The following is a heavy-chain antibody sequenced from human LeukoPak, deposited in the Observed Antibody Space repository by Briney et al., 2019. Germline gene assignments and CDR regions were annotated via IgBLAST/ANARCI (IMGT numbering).Heavy chain of an antibody. CDR3: ARLLPVAGLDY. Sequence: SETLSLTCTVSGGSISSSSYYWGWIRQPPGKGLEWIGSIYYSGSTYCNPSLRSRVTISVDTSKNQFSLKLSSVTAADTAVYYCARLLPVAGLDYWGQGTLVTVSS. CDR1: GGSISSSSYY. CDR2: IYYSGST. V-gene: IGHV4-39*01. J-gene: IGHJ4*02. D-gene: IGHD6-19*01.